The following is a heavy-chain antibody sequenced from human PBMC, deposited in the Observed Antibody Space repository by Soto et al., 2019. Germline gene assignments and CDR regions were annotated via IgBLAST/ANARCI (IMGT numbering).Heavy chain of an antibody. D-gene: IGHD2-15*01. J-gene: IGHJ6*02. Sequence: GGSLRLSCAASGFTFSRYAMNWVRQAPGKGLEWVAGISYDGRSESYVDSVRGRFTLSRDNSKNTLSLQMISLRPEDTGVYYCAKDLDVVMVLSATRGLDVWGQGTTVTVSS. CDR1: GFTFSRYA. V-gene: IGHV3-30*18. CDR2: ISYDGRSE. CDR3: AKDLDVVMVLSATRGLDV.